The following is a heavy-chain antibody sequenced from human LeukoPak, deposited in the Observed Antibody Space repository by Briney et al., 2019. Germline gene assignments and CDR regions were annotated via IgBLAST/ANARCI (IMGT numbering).Heavy chain of an antibody. CDR3: ARKNCGGDCFYLDP. J-gene: IGHJ5*02. CDR2: ISAYNGYT. V-gene: IGHV1-18*01. Sequence: GASVKVSCKASGYTFTSYGITRVRQAPGQGLEWMGWISAYNGYTNYAQKFQGRVTMTTDTSTNTAYMELRSLRSDDTAVYYCARKNCGGDCFYLDPWGQGTLVTVSS. CDR1: GYTFTSYG. D-gene: IGHD2-21*02.